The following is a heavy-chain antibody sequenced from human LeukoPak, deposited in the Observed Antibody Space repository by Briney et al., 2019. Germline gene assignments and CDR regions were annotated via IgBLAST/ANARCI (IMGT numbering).Heavy chain of an antibody. Sequence: ASVKVSCKASGGTFSSYAISWVRQAPGQGLEWMGGIIPIFGTAKYAQKFQGRVTITADESTSTAYMELSSLRSEDTPVYYCARVREMATISRGGYYYYYGMDVWGQGTTVTVSS. J-gene: IGHJ6*02. CDR2: IIPIFGTA. D-gene: IGHD5-24*01. CDR3: ARVREMATISRGGYYYYYGMDV. CDR1: GGTFSSYA. V-gene: IGHV1-69*01.